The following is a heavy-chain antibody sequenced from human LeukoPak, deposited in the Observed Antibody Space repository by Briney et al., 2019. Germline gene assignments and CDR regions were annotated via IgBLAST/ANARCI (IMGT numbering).Heavy chain of an antibody. V-gene: IGHV4-34*01. CDR2: INHSGST. CDR1: GGSFSGYY. CDR3: ARLRRSGSYYTILKYFDY. J-gene: IGHJ4*02. Sequence: SETLSLTCAVYGGSFSGYYWSWIRQPPGKGLEWIGEINHSGSTNYNPSLKSRVTISVDTSKNQFSLKLSSVTAADTAVYYCARLRRSGSYYTILKYFDYWGQGTLVTVSS. D-gene: IGHD3-10*01.